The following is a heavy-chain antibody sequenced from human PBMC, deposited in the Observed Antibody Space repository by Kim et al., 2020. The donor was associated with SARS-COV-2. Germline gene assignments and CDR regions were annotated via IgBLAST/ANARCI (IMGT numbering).Heavy chain of an antibody. J-gene: IGHJ6*02. Sequence: SETLSLTCAVYGGSFSGYYWSWIRQPPGKGLEWIGEINHSGSTNYNPSLKSRVTISVDTSKNQFSLKLSSVTAADTAVYYCARRGISSSWINYYYGMDVWGQGTTVTVSS. CDR1: GGSFSGYY. D-gene: IGHD6-13*01. CDR3: ARRGISSSWINYYYGMDV. CDR2: INHSGST. V-gene: IGHV4-34*01.